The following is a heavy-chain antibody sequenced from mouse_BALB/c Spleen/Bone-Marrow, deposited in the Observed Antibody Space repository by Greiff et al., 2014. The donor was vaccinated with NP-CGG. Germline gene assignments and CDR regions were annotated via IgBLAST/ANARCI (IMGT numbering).Heavy chain of an antibody. D-gene: IGHD1-1*02. V-gene: IGHV3-1*02. CDR3: TRRGLYYGYAMDY. CDR2: IHXXXXX. Sequence: VQLQQSGPDLVKPSQSLSXXCTVTGYSITSGYSWHWIRQFPGNKLEWMGYIHXXXXXXXXXXXXSXXSITXXTSKNQFFLQLNSVTTEDTATYYCTRRGLYYGYAMDYWGQGTSVTVSS. J-gene: IGHJ4*01. CDR1: GYSITSGYS.